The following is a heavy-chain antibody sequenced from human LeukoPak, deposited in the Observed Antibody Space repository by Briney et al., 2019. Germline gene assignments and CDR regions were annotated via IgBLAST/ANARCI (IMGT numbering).Heavy chain of an antibody. D-gene: IGHD3-3*01. CDR3: ARLDFWSGYQDY. Sequence: SETLSLTCAVYGGSFSGYYWSWIRQPPGKGLEWIGEINHSGSTNYNPSLTSRVTISVDTSKNQFSLKLSSVTAADTAVYYCARLDFWSGYQDYWGQGTLVTVSS. V-gene: IGHV4-34*01. CDR2: INHSGST. CDR1: GGSFSGYY. J-gene: IGHJ4*02.